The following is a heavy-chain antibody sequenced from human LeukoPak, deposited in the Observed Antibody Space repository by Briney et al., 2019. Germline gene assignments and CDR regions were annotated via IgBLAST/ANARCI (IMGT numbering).Heavy chain of an antibody. V-gene: IGHV3-30*15. CDR1: GFTFSGYA. Sequence: PGRSLRLSCAASGFTFSGYAMDWVRQAPGKGVEWLGVISYDGSNQYYADSVKGRFTISRDNSKDTLYLQMSSLRAEDTAVYYCARDSYENSFDYWGQGTLVTVSS. D-gene: IGHD3-22*01. CDR3: ARDSYENSFDY. J-gene: IGHJ4*02. CDR2: ISYDGSNQ.